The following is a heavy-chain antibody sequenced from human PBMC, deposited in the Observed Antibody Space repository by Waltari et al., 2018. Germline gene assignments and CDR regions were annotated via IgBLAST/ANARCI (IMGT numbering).Heavy chain of an antibody. CDR1: GFTFSSYG. Sequence: QVQLVESGGGVVQPGRSLSLSCAASGFTFSSYGMPRVRQAPGKGLEWVAVIYSGGSTYYADSVKGRFTISRDNSKNTLYLQMNSLRAEDTAVYYCARGEENYYDSSGWGSDYWGQGTLVTVSS. D-gene: IGHD3-22*01. CDR3: ARGEENYYDSSGWGSDY. V-gene: IGHV3-NL1*01. CDR2: IYSGGST. J-gene: IGHJ4*02.